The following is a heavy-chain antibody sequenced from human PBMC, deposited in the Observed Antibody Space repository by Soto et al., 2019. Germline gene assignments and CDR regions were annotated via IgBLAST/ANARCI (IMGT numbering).Heavy chain of an antibody. CDR2: ISSSSSSI. J-gene: IGHJ4*02. CDR3: ARGCGDYAD. Sequence: EVQLVESGGGLVQPGGSLRLSCAASGFTFSSYGMNWVRQAPGKGLEWVSYISSSSSSIYYADSVKGRFTISRDNAKNSLFLQMNSLRAEDTAVYYCARGCGDYADWGQGTLVTVSS. D-gene: IGHD4-17*01. V-gene: IGHV3-48*01. CDR1: GFTFSSYG.